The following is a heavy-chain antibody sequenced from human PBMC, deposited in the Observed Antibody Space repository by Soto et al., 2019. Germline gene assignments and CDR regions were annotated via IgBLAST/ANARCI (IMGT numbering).Heavy chain of an antibody. V-gene: IGHV4-34*01. CDR3: ARGLAGRGDY. Sequence: SETLSLTCAVYGGSFSGYYWSWIRQPPGKGLEWIGEINHSGSTNYNPSLKSRVTISVDASKNQFSLKLSSVTAADTAVYYCARGLAGRGDYWGQGTLVTVSS. CDR1: GGSFSGYY. J-gene: IGHJ4*02. CDR2: INHSGST. D-gene: IGHD3-10*01.